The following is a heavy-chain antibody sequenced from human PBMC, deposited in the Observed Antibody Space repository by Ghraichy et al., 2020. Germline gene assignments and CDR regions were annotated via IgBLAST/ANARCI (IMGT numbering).Heavy chain of an antibody. J-gene: IGHJ4*02. CDR2: IIPIFGTA. CDR1: GGTFSSYA. V-gene: IGHV1-69*13. D-gene: IGHD2-2*01. Sequence: SVKVSCKASGGTFSSYAISWVRQAPGQGLEWMGGIIPIFGTANYAQKFQGRVTITADESTSTAYMELSSLRSEDTAVYYCARDRLYCSSTSCYGVIGAYWGQGTLVTVSS. CDR3: ARDRLYCSSTSCYGVIGAY.